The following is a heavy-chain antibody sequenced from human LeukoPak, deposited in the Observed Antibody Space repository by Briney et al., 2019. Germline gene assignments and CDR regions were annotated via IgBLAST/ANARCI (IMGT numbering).Heavy chain of an antibody. J-gene: IGHJ4*02. CDR1: GFTFSSYA. Sequence: GGSLRLSCAASGFTFSSYAMSWVRQAPGKGLEWVSAISGSGGSTHYADSVKGRFTISRDNSKNTLYLQMNSLRAEDTAVYYCAKLRFLEWLLGFDYWGQGTLVTVSS. CDR3: AKLRFLEWLLGFDY. CDR2: ISGSGGST. V-gene: IGHV3-23*01. D-gene: IGHD3-3*01.